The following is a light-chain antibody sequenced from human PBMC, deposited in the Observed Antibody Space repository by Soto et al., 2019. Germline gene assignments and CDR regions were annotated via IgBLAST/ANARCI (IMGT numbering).Light chain of an antibody. CDR2: DAS. Sequence: IEMTQSPSYLSAFVGDRVTLACRASQSINNYLHWFQQKPGKAPKILIYDASNLESGVPSRFSGIGSGTEFTLPLSRLQPDDFQTYYCQHYNSSSEEFGQGTKV. J-gene: IGKJ1*01. V-gene: IGKV1-5*01. CDR1: QSINNY. CDR3: QHYNSSSEE.